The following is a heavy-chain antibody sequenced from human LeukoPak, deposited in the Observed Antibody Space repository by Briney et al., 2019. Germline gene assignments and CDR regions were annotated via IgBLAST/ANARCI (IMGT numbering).Heavy chain of an antibody. Sequence: PSETLSLTCTVSGGSISSYYWNCIRQPPGKGLEWIGYIYYSGTTSYNPSLKSRVSISVDTSKNQISLKLSSVTAADTAVYYCARDQGERLDIWGQGTMVTVSS. J-gene: IGHJ3*02. D-gene: IGHD1-1*01. CDR3: ARDQGERLDI. CDR2: IYYSGTT. CDR1: GGSISSYY. V-gene: IGHV4-59*01.